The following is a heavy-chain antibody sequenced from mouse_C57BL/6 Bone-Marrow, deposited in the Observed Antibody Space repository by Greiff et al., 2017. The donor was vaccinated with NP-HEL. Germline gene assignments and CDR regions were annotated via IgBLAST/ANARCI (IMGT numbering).Heavy chain of an antibody. CDR1: GYTFTDYY. CDR2: INPYNGGT. Sequence: VQLQQSGPVLVKPGASVKMSCKASGYTFTDYYMNWVKQSHGKSLEWIGVINPYNGGTSYNQKFKGKATLTVDKSSSTAYMELNSLTSEDSAVYYCARRGYYGNCPRFADWGQGTLVTVSA. V-gene: IGHV1-19*01. D-gene: IGHD2-1*01. J-gene: IGHJ3*01. CDR3: ARRGYYGNCPRFAD.